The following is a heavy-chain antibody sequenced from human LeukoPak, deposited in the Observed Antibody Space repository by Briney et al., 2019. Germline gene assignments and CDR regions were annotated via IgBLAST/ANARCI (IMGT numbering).Heavy chain of an antibody. V-gene: IGHV3-21*01. CDR3: ARDPRGGATFGWFDP. J-gene: IGHJ5*02. D-gene: IGHD1-26*01. CDR2: ISSSSSYI. CDR1: GFTFSSYS. Sequence: PGGSLRLSCAASGFTFSSYSMNWVRQAPGKGLEWVSSISSSSSYIYYADSVKGRFTISRDNAKNSLYLQMNSLRAEDTAVYYCARDPRGGATFGWFDPWGQGTLVTVSS.